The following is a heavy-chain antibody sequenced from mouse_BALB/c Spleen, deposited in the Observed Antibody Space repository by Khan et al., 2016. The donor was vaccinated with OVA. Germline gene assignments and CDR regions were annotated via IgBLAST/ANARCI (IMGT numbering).Heavy chain of an antibody. D-gene: IGHD1-2*01. CDR3: ARTARIKY. Sequence: EVQLQESGPSLMKPSQSLSLTCTVTGYSITSGYGWNWIRQFPGNKLEWMGYISYSGSTNYNPSLKSRISITRDTSKNQFFLQLNSVTTEDTATYYCARTARIKYWGQGTTLTVSS. J-gene: IGHJ2*01. V-gene: IGHV3-2*02. CDR1: GYSITSGYG. CDR2: ISYSGST.